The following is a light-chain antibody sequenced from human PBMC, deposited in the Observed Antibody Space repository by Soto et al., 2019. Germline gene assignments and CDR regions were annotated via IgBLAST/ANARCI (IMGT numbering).Light chain of an antibody. J-gene: IGKJ5*01. CDR2: AAS. CDR3: QQLHGYPIT. CDR1: QGLDTS. Sequence: ILLTQSPSSLSASLGDRVTITCRASQGLDTSLAWYQQKPGKAPKLLIYAASNFQSGVPSRFSGSGSGTHFTLTISSLQPEDFATYYCQQLHGYPITFGQGTRLEIK. V-gene: IGKV1-9*01.